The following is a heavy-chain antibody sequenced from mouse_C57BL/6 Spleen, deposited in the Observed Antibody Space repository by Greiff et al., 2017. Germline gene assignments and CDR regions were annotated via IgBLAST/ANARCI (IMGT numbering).Heavy chain of an antibody. CDR2: IWSGGST. Sequence: VQLKESGPGLVPPSQSLSITCTVSGFSLTSYGVHWVRQSPGKGLEWLGVIWSGGSTDYNAAFISRLSISKDNSKSQVFFKMNSLQADDTAIYYCARGMVTAFDVWGTGTTVTVSS. CDR1: GFSLTSYG. D-gene: IGHD2-2*01. V-gene: IGHV2-2*01. J-gene: IGHJ1*03. CDR3: ARGMVTAFDV.